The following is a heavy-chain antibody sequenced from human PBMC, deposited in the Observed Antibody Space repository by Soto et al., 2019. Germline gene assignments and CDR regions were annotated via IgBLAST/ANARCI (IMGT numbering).Heavy chain of an antibody. D-gene: IGHD4-17*01. CDR3: AGDGEGGTVFSDGFDY. CDR1: GIIFTGYG. J-gene: IGHJ4*02. V-gene: IGHV3-30*02. Sequence: GGSLRLSCAVPGIIFTGYGMHWVRQAPGKGLEWVAIIRFDGSNIHYADSVKGRFTISRDNSKNTLYLQMNSLRAEDTAVYYCAGDGEGGTVFSDGFDYWGQGTLVTVSS. CDR2: IRFDGSNI.